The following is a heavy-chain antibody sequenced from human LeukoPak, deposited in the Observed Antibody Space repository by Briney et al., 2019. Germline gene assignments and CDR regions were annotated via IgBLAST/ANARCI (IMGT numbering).Heavy chain of an antibody. D-gene: IGHD6-6*01. CDR1: GYTFTSYG. V-gene: IGHV1-18*01. J-gene: IGHJ5*02. CDR2: ISAYNGNT. Sequence: ASVKVSCKASGYTFTSYGISWVRQAPGQGLEWMGWISAYNGNTNYAQKLQGRVTMTTDTSTSTAYMEPRSLRSDDTAVYYCARDRPIRIAARPGWFDPWGQGTLVTVSS. CDR3: ARDRPIRIAARPGWFDP.